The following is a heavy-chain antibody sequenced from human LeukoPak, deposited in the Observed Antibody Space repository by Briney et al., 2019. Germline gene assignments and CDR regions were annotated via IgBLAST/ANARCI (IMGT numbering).Heavy chain of an antibody. V-gene: IGHV1-46*03. J-gene: IGHJ3*02. D-gene: IGHD3/OR15-3a*01. Sequence: ASVKVSCKASGYTFTSYYMHWVRQAPGQGLEWKGIINPSGGSTSYAQKFQGRVTMTRDTSTSTVYMELSGLRSEDTAVYCCARCLQPSWTHDAFDIWGQGTMVTVSS. CDR1: GYTFTSYY. CDR2: INPSGGST. CDR3: ARCLQPSWTHDAFDI.